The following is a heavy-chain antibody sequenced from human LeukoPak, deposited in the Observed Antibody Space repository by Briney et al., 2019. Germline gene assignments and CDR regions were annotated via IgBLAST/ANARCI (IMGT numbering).Heavy chain of an antibody. V-gene: IGHV3-30*02. CDR2: IRYDGSNK. D-gene: IGHD6-19*01. CDR1: GFTFSSYG. J-gene: IGHJ4*02. Sequence: PGGSLRLSCAASGFTFSSYGMHWVRQAPGKGLEWVAFIRYDGSNKYYADSVKGRFTISRDNAKNSLYLQMNSLRAEDTAVYYCARTSSSGWFGVDYWGQGTLVTVSS. CDR3: ARTSSSGWFGVDY.